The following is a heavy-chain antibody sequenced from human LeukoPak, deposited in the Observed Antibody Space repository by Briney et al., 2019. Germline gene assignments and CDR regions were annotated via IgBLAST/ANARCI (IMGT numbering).Heavy chain of an antibody. J-gene: IGHJ4*02. CDR1: GDSVSTDTVT. D-gene: IGHD1-14*01. Sequence: SQILSLTCAISGDSVSTDTVTWNWIRQSPSRGLEWLGRTYYRSQWKTDYAVSVKRRLTVNPDTSRNQFSLHLSSLTPEDTAVYFCARDAPGPDTNSDYWGQGIMVTVSS. V-gene: IGHV6-1*01. CDR3: ARDAPGPDTNSDY. CDR2: TYYRSQWKT.